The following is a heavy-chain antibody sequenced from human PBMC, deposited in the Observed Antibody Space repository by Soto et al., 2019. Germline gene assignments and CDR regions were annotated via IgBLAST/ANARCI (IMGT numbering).Heavy chain of an antibody. CDR1: GGSISGSSYY. CDR3: MLGSGWKDFDY. V-gene: IGHV4-39*01. D-gene: IGHD3-22*01. J-gene: IGHJ4*02. CDR2: IYYSGST. Sequence: SETLSLTCTVSGGSISGSSYYWGWIRQPPGKGLEWIGNIYYSGSTYYNPSLKSRVTISVDTSKNQFSLKLSSVTAADTAVYYCMLGSGWKDFDYWGQGTLVTVSS.